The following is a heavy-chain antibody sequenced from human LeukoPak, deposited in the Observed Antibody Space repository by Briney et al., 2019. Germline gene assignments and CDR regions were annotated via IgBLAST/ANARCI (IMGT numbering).Heavy chain of an antibody. CDR2: ISGSGGST. CDR1: GFILSSYA. CDR3: AKTRALGVAGYSSSWLSDY. D-gene: IGHD6-13*01. J-gene: IGHJ4*02. V-gene: IGHV3-23*01. Sequence: AGGSLRLSCAASGFILSSYAMSWVRQAPGKGLEWVSAISGSGGSTYYADSVKGRFTISRDNSKSTLYLQMNSLRAEDTAVYYCAKTRALGVAGYSSSWLSDYWGQGTLVTVSS.